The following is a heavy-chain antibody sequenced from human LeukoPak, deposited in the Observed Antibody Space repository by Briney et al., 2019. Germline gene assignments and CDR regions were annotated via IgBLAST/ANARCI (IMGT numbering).Heavy chain of an antibody. CDR3: AKRLTGWQQLVAGGWFDP. Sequence: GGSLRLSCAASGFTFSSYAMSWVRQAPGKGLEWVSAISGSGGSTYYADSVKGRFTISRDNSKNTLYLQMNSLRAEDAAVYYCAKRLTGWQQLVAGGWFDPWGQGTLVTVSS. D-gene: IGHD6-13*01. J-gene: IGHJ5*02. CDR2: ISGSGGST. CDR1: GFTFSSYA. V-gene: IGHV3-23*01.